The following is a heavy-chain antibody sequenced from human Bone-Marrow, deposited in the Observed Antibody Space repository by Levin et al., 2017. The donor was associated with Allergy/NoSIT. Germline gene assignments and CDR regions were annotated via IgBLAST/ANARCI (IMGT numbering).Heavy chain of an antibody. CDR3: ARDRGWNPLFYYYGMDV. J-gene: IGHJ6*04. CDR2: ISSSSSYI. V-gene: IGHV3-21*01. D-gene: IGHD1-1*01. Sequence: GGSLRLSCAASGFTFSSYSMNWVRQAPGKGLEWVSSISSSSSYIYYADSVKGRFTISRDNAKNSLYLQMNSLRAEDTAVYYCARDRGWNPLFYYYGMDVWGKGTTVTVSS. CDR1: GFTFSSYS.